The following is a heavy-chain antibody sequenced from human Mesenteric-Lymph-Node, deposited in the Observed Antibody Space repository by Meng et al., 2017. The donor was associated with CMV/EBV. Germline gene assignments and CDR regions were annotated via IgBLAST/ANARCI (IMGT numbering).Heavy chain of an antibody. V-gene: IGHV3-30*03. J-gene: IGHJ4*02. Sequence: ASAFPYSCFCIPWVRQAPGKGLEWVSVLSYNRSSKYSTDSLKGRFTISRDTSKNTLSLQMNSLRAEDTAVYYCARDYLGTSYYFDYWGQGTLVTVSS. CDR3: ARDYLGTSYYFDY. CDR1: AFPYSCFC. CDR2: LSYNRSSK. D-gene: IGHD1-1*01.